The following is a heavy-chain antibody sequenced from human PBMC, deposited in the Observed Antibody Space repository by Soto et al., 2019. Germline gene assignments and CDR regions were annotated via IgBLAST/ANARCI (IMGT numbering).Heavy chain of an antibody. J-gene: IGHJ6*02. CDR2: IIPIFGTA. CDR3: ARTLEYSNLYYYYDMNV. Sequence: QVQLVQSGAEVKKPGSSVKVSCKASGGTFSSYAISWVRQAPGQGLEWMGGIIPIFGTANYAQKFMGRVTITADESTSTAYMELSSLRSEDTAGYYCARTLEYSNLYYYYDMNVWGQGTTVTVSS. V-gene: IGHV1-69*01. CDR1: GGTFSSYA. D-gene: IGHD6-6*01.